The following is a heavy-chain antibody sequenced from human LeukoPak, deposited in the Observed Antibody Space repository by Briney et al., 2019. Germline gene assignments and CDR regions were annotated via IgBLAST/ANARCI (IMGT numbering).Heavy chain of an antibody. CDR2: IYTSGSA. CDR1: GGSISSYY. V-gene: IGHV4-4*07. J-gene: IGHJ5*02. CDR3: PRDVEAIDP. Sequence: SETLSLTCTVSGGSISSYYWSWIRQPAGKGLEWIGRIYTSGSANYNPSLKSRVTMSVDTSKNQFSLKHSSVAAADTAGHYCPRDVEAIDPWGQGTLVTVSS. D-gene: IGHD5-24*01.